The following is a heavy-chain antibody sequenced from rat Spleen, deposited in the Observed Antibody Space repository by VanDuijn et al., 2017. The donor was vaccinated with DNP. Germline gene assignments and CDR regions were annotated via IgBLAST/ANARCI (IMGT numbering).Heavy chain of an antibody. CDR2: IISDGSRT. J-gene: IGHJ2*01. Sequence: EVQLVESGGGLVQPGGSLKLSCAASGFTFSDYNMAWVRQAPKKGLEWVATIISDGSRTYYRDSVKGRFTISRDNAKNTLYLQMNSLRSEDTATYYCARVTTEYFDYWGQGVMVTVSS. D-gene: IGHD1-1*01. CDR3: ARVTTEYFDY. V-gene: IGHV5S10*01. CDR1: GFTFSDYN.